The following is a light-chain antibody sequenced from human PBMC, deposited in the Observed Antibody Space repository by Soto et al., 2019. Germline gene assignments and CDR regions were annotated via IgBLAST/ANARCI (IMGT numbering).Light chain of an antibody. V-gene: IGLV2-18*01. Sequence: SALTLPPSVSGCPGKSVTLSCTGTSTDFVSYNRVSWYQQPPGTASKIMIYGFSKRPSGVPDRFSGSKSGNTASLTISGLHAADEADYYCSLYTSENAYVFGTGTKVTV. CDR1: STDFVSYNR. CDR3: SLYTSENAYV. J-gene: IGLJ1*01. CDR2: GFS.